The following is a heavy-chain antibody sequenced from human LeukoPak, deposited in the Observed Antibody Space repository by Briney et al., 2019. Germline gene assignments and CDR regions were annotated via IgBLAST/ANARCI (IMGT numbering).Heavy chain of an antibody. D-gene: IGHD3-10*01. Sequence: GGSLRLSCAVSGFTFSRFATNWFRQAPGKGLEWVSIISNSGTITSYADSVKGRFTISRDNSKNTVYLQMNSLRAEDTALYYCATESFHYWGQGTLVAVSS. V-gene: IGHV3-23*01. J-gene: IGHJ4*02. CDR2: ISNSGTIT. CDR3: ATESFHY. CDR1: GFTFSRFA.